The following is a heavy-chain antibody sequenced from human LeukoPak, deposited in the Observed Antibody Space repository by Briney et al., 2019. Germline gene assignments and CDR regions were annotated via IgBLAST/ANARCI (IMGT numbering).Heavy chain of an antibody. Sequence: SETLSRTGSVYGWSISGFYWRWIRQPPGKGLEWIGEMSHGGSTNDNPSLKSVVTISVDTSKNQFSLNLSPATAAETAEYSCPTRDYIILTGSNDYWGPGTLVTVSS. J-gene: IGHJ4*02. CDR2: MSHGGST. CDR3: PTRDYIILTGSNDY. D-gene: IGHD3-9*01. V-gene: IGHV4-34*01. CDR1: GWSISGFY.